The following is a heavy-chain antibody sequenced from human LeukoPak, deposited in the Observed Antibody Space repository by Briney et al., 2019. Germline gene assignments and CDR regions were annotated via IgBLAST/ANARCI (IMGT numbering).Heavy chain of an antibody. CDR2: IYYSGST. Sequence: SETLSLTCTVSVGSVSSGDYYWSWIRQPPGKGLEWIGYIYYSGSTYYNPSLKSRVTISVDTSKNQFSLKLSSVTAADTAVYYCARDGENDYWGQATLVTVSS. V-gene: IGHV4-30-4*01. CDR3: ARDGENDY. J-gene: IGHJ4*02. CDR1: VGSVSSGDYY. D-gene: IGHD3-10*01.